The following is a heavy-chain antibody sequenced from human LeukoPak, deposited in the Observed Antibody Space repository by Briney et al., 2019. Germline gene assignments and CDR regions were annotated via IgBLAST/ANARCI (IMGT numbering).Heavy chain of an antibody. D-gene: IGHD3-16*02. CDR3: ARGSDFVWGSYRPYFDY. Sequence: GGSLRLSCVASAFTFRTYSMHWVRQAPGKGLEWVSSISGSTSYIYYADSVRGRFTISRDNAKNSLYLQMNSLRPEDTAVYYCARGSDFVWGSYRPYFDYWGQGTLVAVSS. J-gene: IGHJ4*02. CDR1: AFTFRTYS. V-gene: IGHV3-21*01. CDR2: ISGSTSYI.